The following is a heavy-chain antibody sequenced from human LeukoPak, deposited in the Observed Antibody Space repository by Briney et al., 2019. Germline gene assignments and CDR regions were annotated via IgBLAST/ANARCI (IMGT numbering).Heavy chain of an antibody. J-gene: IGHJ4*02. CDR3: ARDWSPNRVRYFDWSKGPDY. D-gene: IGHD3-9*01. V-gene: IGHV3-74*01. CDR1: GFTFSSYW. Sequence: GGSLRLSCAASGFTFSSYWMHWVRQAPGKGLVWVSRINSDGSSTSYADSVKGRFTISRDNAKNTLYLQMNSLRAEDTAVYYCARDWSPNRVRYFDWSKGPDYWGQGTLVTVSS. CDR2: INSDGSST.